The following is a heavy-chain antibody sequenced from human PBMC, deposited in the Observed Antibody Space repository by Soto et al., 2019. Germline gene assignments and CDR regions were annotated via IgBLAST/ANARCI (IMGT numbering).Heavy chain of an antibody. J-gene: IGHJ4*02. CDR2: ISGSGGST. Sequence: EVQLLESGGGLVQPGGSLRLSCAASGFTFSSYAMSWVRQAPGKGLEWVSAISGSGGSTYYADSVKGRFTISRDNSKNSQYLQRNSLRAEDTAVYYCAKKKALGYCSGCSCYYFDYWGQGALVTVSS. D-gene: IGHD2-15*01. V-gene: IGHV3-23*01. CDR3: AKKKALGYCSGCSCYYFDY. CDR1: GFTFSSYA.